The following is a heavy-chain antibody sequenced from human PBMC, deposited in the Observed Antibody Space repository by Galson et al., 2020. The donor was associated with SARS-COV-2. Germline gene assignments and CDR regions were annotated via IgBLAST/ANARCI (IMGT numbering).Heavy chain of an antibody. CDR2: IIPKFGTS. D-gene: IGHD6-13*01. J-gene: IGHJ5*02. Sequence: ASVKVSCKASGGTFTSSTISWVRQAPGQGLEWMGGIIPKFGTSDYAQKFQGRVTITTDESTSIADMELSSLTSEDTAVYYCARVPIAASGTGWFDPGGQGTLFAGSS. V-gene: IGHV1-69*05. CDR1: GGTFTSST. CDR3: ARVPIAASGTGWFDP.